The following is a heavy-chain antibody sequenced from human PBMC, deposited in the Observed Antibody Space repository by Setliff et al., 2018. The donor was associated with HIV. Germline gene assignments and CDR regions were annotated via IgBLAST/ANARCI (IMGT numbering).Heavy chain of an antibody. V-gene: IGHV1-69*06. D-gene: IGHD3-22*01. CDR3: ARERPGDHYESTGYQLADWFDP. J-gene: IGHJ5*02. Sequence: SVKVSCKASGGTFSSYAISWVRQAPGQGLEWMGGIIPIFGTANYAQKFQGRVTITADKSTSTTYMEVSSLRSEDTAVYYCARERPGDHYESTGYQLADWFDPWGQGTLVTVS. CDR1: GGTFSSYA. CDR2: IIPIFGTA.